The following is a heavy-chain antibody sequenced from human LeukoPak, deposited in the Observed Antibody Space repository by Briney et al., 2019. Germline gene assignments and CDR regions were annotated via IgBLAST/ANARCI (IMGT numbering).Heavy chain of an antibody. J-gene: IGHJ4*02. CDR3: ARSGDILTAYYYYFDY. V-gene: IGHV4-59*08. CDR1: GGSINNYY. D-gene: IGHD3-9*01. Sequence: SETLSLTCTVSGGSINNYYWSWIRQPPGKGLEGIGYIYYSGTTTYNPALKSRVTISVDTSKKQFSLKLSSVTAADTAVYYCARSGDILTAYYYYFDYWGQGTLVTVSS. CDR2: IYYSGTT.